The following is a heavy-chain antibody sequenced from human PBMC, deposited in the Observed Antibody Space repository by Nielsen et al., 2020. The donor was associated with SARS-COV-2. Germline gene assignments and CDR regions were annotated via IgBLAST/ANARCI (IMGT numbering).Heavy chain of an antibody. CDR3: ARHITAIDAFDI. Sequence: SETLSLTCTASGGSLSSYYRSWIRQPPGKGLEWIGYIYYSGSTNYNPSLKSGVTISVDTSKNQYSLRLSSVTAADTAVYYCARHITAIDAFDIWGQGTMVTVSS. CDR2: IYYSGST. J-gene: IGHJ3*02. V-gene: IGHV4-59*08. CDR1: GGSLSSYY.